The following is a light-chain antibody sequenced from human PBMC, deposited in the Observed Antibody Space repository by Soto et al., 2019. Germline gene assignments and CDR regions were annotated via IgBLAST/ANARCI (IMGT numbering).Light chain of an antibody. CDR1: SGHSSYA. J-gene: IGLJ3*02. CDR2: LNSDGSH. CDR3: QTWGTGIRV. Sequence: QLVLTQSPSASASLGASVKLTCTLSSGHSSYAIAWHQQQPEKGTRYLMRLNSDGSHNKGDGIPDRFSGSSAGAERYLTISSLQSEDEADYYCQTWGTGIRVFGGGTKLTVL. V-gene: IGLV4-69*01.